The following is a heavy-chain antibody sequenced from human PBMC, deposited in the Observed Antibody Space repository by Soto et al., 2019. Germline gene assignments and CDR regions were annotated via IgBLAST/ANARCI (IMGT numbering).Heavy chain of an antibody. J-gene: IGHJ4*02. CDR2: IYWDDDK. CDR3: AHRRSRAVQILKWGYVDF. D-gene: IGHD1-26*01. V-gene: IGHV2-5*02. Sequence: QITLKESGPTRVKPTQTLTLTCIFSGFSLSSSGVGVGWIRQPPGKALEWLAFIYWDDDKRYSPSLRSRLTITKDTAKHQVVLTISNMDPLDTATYYCAHRRSRAVQILKWGYVDFWGQGTLVTGSS. CDR1: GFSLSSSGVG.